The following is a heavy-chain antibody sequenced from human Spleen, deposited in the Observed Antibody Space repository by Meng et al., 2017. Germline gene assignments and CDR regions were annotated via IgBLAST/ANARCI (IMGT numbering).Heavy chain of an antibody. D-gene: IGHD2-21*02. CDR2: INHSGST. V-gene: IGHV4-34*01. CDR1: GGSFSDYY. Sequence: GSLRLSCVVSGGSFSDYYWSWIRQPPGKGLEWIGEINHSGSTNYNPSLESRATISVDTSQNNLSLKLTSVTAADTAVYYCAGGAVVTLIFYHAMAVWGQGNTV. CDR3: AGGAVVTLIFYHAMAV. J-gene: IGHJ6*02.